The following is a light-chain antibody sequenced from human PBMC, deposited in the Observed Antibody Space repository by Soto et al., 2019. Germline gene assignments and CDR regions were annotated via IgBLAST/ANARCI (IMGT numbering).Light chain of an antibody. CDR2: EVS. V-gene: IGLV2-14*01. CDR1: SSDVGGYNY. Sequence: QSALTQPASVSGSPGQSITIXXTGXSSDVGGYNYVSWYQQHPGKAPKLMIYEVSNRPSGVSNRFSGSKSGNTASLTISGLQAEDEADYYCSSYTSSSTPYVFGTGTKVTVL. J-gene: IGLJ1*01. CDR3: SSYTSSSTPYV.